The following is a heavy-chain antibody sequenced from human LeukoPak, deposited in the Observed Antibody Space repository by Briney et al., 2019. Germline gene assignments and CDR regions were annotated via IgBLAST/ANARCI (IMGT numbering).Heavy chain of an antibody. V-gene: IGHV3-9*01. Sequence: GGSLRLSCAVSGFSFDDYAMHWVRQAPGKGLEWVSGISWNSDKIGYADSVKGRFTISRDNAKKSLYLQMNSPRPEDTALYYCAKSGIFQGYYFYYMDVWGKGTTVTISS. CDR3: AKSGIFQGYYFYYMDV. J-gene: IGHJ6*03. D-gene: IGHD2-15*01. CDR1: GFSFDDYA. CDR2: ISWNSDKI.